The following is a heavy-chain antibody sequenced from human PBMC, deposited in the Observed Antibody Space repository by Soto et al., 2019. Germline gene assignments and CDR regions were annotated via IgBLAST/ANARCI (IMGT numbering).Heavy chain of an antibody. J-gene: IGHJ4*02. V-gene: IGHV4-34*01. CDR2: INHSGST. CDR3: AREGGTHYYFDY. Sequence: LSLTCAVYGGSFSGYYWSWIRQPPGKGLEWIGEINHSGSTNYNPSLKSRVTISVDTSKNQFSLKLSSVTAADTAVYYCAREGGTHYYFDYWGQGTLVTVSS. CDR1: GGSFSGYY. D-gene: IGHD2-15*01.